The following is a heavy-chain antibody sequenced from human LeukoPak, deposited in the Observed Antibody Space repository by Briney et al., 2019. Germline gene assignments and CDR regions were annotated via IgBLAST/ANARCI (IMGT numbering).Heavy chain of an antibody. Sequence: ASVKVSCKASGYTFTAYYMHWVRQAPGQGLEWMGWIDTNSGGTKYAQKFQGRVTITRDTSIGTAYMELSSLISDDTAVNYCASEAFCAGGSCYLHRVASWGPGTLVTVSS. CDR2: IDTNSGGT. CDR1: GYTFTAYY. D-gene: IGHD2-15*01. V-gene: IGHV1-2*02. CDR3: ASEAFCAGGSCYLHRVAS. J-gene: IGHJ4*02.